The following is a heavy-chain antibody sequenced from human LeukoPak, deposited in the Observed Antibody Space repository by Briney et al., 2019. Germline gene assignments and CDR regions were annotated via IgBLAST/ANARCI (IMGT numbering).Heavy chain of an antibody. J-gene: IGHJ2*01. CDR2: ISASSGTI. CDR3: ARKTDRLGAVGRDRYFDL. Sequence: PGGSLRLSCAASGFTFSAYSMNWVRQAPGKGLEWVSYISASSGTIYYADSVRGRFTTSRDDAKNSLYLHMNSLRVEDTAIYYCARKTDRLGAVGRDRYFDLWGRGTLITVSS. V-gene: IGHV3-48*04. CDR1: GFTFSAYS. D-gene: IGHD6-13*01.